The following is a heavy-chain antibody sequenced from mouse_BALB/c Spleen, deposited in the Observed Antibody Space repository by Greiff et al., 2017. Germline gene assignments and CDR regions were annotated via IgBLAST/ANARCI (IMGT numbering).Heavy chain of an antibody. Sequence: VQLQQPGAELVKPGASVKLSCKASGYTFTSYWMHWVKQRPGQGLEWIGEINPSNGRTNYNEKFKSKATLTVDKSSSTAYMQLSSLTSEDSAVYYCARDGYDVDYWGQGTSVTVSS. CDR1: GYTFTSYW. D-gene: IGHD2-2*01. CDR3: ARDGYDVDY. CDR2: INPSNGRT. J-gene: IGHJ4*01. V-gene: IGHV1S81*02.